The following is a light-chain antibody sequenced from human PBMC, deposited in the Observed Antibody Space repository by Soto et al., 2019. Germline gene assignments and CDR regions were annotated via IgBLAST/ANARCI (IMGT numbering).Light chain of an antibody. J-gene: IGLJ2*01. CDR3: SSYTTSSTVV. Sequence: QPVLTQPASVSGSPGQSITISCTGTSSDVGACNYVSWYQQHPGKAPKLMIYDVSDRPSGISNRFSGSKSGNAASLTISGLQTEDEADYYCSSYTTSSTVVFGGGTKLTVL. V-gene: IGLV2-14*03. CDR1: SSDVGACNY. CDR2: DVS.